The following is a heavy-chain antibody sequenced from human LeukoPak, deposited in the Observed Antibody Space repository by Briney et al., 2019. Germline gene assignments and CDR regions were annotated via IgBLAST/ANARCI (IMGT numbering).Heavy chain of an antibody. Sequence: SETLSLTCTVSGGSISSYYWSWIRQPPGKGLEWIGYIYYSGSTNYNPSLKSRVTISVDTSKNQFSLKLSSVTAADTAVYYCARQNPSTYYYGSGSYFPWGQGTLVTVSS. CDR3: ARQNPSTYYYGSGSYFP. J-gene: IGHJ5*02. CDR2: IYYSGST. V-gene: IGHV4-59*01. CDR1: GGSISSYY. D-gene: IGHD3-10*01.